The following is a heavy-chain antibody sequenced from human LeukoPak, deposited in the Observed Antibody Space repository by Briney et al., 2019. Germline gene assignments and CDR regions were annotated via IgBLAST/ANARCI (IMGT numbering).Heavy chain of an antibody. D-gene: IGHD2-15*01. Sequence: ASVKVSCKASGYTFTSYYMHWVRQAPGQGLEWMGIINPSGGTTTYAQKFQGRVTMTRDTSTRTVYMELSSLRSEDTAVYYCARGGDIVVVEAAVTDFAYWGQGTLVTVSS. CDR1: GYTFTSYY. CDR3: ARGGDIVVVEAAVTDFAY. CDR2: INPSGGTT. V-gene: IGHV1-46*01. J-gene: IGHJ4*02.